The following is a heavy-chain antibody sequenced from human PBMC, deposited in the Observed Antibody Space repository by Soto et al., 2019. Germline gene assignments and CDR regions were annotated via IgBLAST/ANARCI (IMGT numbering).Heavy chain of an antibody. CDR3: ARLGGAVGYYYGMDV. V-gene: IGHV4-34*01. CDR2: INHSGST. J-gene: IGHJ6*02. D-gene: IGHD3-16*01. Sequence: SETVSLTCAVYGGSFSGYYWSWIRQPPGKGLEWIGEINHSGSTNYNPSLKSRVTISVDTSKNQFSLKLGSVTAADTAVYYCARLGGAVGYYYGMDVWGQGTTVTVSS. CDR1: GGSFSGYY.